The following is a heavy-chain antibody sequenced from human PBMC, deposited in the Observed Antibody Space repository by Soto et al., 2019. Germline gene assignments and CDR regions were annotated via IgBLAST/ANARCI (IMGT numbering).Heavy chain of an antibody. CDR3: ARDRGRRLQAGGAFDI. Sequence: EVQLVEAGGGLVQPGGSLRLSCAASGFTFSSYWMSWVRQAPGKGLEWVANIKQDGSEKYYVDSVKGRFTISRDNAKNSLYLQVIGLRAEDRAVYCCARDRGRRLQAGGAFDIWGQGTMVTGSS. V-gene: IGHV3-7*01. CDR2: IKQDGSEK. J-gene: IGHJ3*02. D-gene: IGHD3-16*01. CDR1: GFTFSSYW.